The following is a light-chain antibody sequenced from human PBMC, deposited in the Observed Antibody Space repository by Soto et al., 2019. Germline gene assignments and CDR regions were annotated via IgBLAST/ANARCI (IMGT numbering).Light chain of an antibody. Sequence: QSVLTQPHSASGTPGQRVTISCSGTYSNVGSNVVNWYQQVPGAAPKLVIYSNDRRPSGVPDRFFGSKSGASASLAISGLQTEDEADYYCAAWDDSLIALLFGGGTKLTVL. J-gene: IGLJ3*02. V-gene: IGLV1-44*01. CDR3: AAWDDSLIALL. CDR1: YSNVGSNV. CDR2: SND.